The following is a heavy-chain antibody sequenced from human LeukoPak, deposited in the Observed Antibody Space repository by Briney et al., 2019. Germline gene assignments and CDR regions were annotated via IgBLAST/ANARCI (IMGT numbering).Heavy chain of an antibody. CDR1: GFNFGPYW. CDR2: IKGDGSEK. Sequence: GGSLRLSCAASGFNFGPYWMSWVRQAPGKGPEWVANIKGDGSEKFYANSVKGRFTISRDNAKNLLFLQMNSLRVEDTAVYYCARSALAAPGLLESWGQGSLVIVSS. J-gene: IGHJ4*02. CDR3: ARSALAAPGLLES. D-gene: IGHD6-13*01. V-gene: IGHV3-7*01.